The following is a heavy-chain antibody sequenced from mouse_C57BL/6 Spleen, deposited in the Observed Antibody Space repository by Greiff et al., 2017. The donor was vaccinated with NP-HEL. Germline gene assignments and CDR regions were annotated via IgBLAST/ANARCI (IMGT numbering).Heavy chain of an antibody. CDR2: IYPGDGDT. V-gene: IGHV1-82*01. J-gene: IGHJ2*01. CDR3: AYGYYSGRFDY. CDR1: GYAFSSSW. D-gene: IGHD2-3*01. Sequence: QVQLQQSGPELVKPGASVKISCKASGYAFSSSWMNWVKQRPGKGLEWIGRIYPGDGDTNYNGKFKGKATLTADKSSSTAYMQLSSLTSEDSAVYFCAYGYYSGRFDYWGQGTTRTVSS.